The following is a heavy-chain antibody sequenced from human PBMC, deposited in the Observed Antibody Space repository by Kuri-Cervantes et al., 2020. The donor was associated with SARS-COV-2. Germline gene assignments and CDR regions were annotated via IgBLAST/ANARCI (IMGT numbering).Heavy chain of an antibody. D-gene: IGHD4-23*01. J-gene: IGHJ4*02. Sequence: SVKVSCKASGGTFSSYAISWVRQAPGQGLEWMGGIIPIFGTANYAQKFQGRVTITTDESTSTAYMELSSLRPEDTAVYYCAREIERGTVVIAYMGYFDYWGQGTLVTVSS. V-gene: IGHV1-69*05. CDR1: GGTFSSYA. CDR2: IIPIFGTA. CDR3: AREIERGTVVIAYMGYFDY.